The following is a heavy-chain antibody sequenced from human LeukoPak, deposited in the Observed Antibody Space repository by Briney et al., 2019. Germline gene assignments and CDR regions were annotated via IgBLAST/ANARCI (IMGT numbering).Heavy chain of an antibody. CDR3: ARSPRYDFWSGYYWVLDY. CDR2: IYPGDSDT. CDR1: GYGFTSYW. D-gene: IGHD3-3*01. J-gene: IGHJ4*02. V-gene: IGHV5-51*01. Sequence: GESLKISCKGSGYGFTSYWIAWVRQMPGKGLEWMGSIYPGDSDTRYSPSFQGQVTISADKSISTAYLQWSSLKASDTAMYYCARSPRYDFWSGYYWVLDYWGQGTLVTVSS.